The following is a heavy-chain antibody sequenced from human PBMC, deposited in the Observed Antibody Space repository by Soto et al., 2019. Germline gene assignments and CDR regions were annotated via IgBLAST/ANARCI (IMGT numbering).Heavy chain of an antibody. J-gene: IGHJ6*02. CDR2: VEYDGNAK. Sequence: QVQLVESGGGVVQPGTSLRLSCAASGFTFSSYGIHWVRQAPGRGLEWVGLVEYDGNAKLYADSVKGRFTISRDNSKNAAFLHVNSLRVEDTAVYYCAREGDDHCSGTSCFHYYGLDVWGQGTTVTVSS. CDR1: GFTFSSYG. D-gene: IGHD2-2*01. V-gene: IGHV3-33*01. CDR3: AREGDDHCSGTSCFHYYGLDV.